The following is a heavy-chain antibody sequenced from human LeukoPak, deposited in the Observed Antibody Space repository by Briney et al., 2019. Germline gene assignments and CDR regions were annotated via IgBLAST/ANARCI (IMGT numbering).Heavy chain of an antibody. V-gene: IGHV3-13*01. J-gene: IGHJ4*02. CDR1: GFTFSSYD. D-gene: IGHD4-17*01. CDR2: IGTAGDT. Sequence: GGSPRLSCAASGFTFSSYDMHWVRQATGKGLEWVSAIGTAGDTYYPGSVKGRFTISRENAKNTLYLQMNSLRAEDTAVYYCASLGTTVTRTGRGGQGTLVTVSS. CDR3: ASLGTTVTRTGR.